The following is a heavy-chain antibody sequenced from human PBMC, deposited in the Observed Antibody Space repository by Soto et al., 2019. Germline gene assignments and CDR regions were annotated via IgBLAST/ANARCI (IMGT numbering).Heavy chain of an antibody. V-gene: IGHV1-69*01. D-gene: IGHD6-13*01. CDR3: ARDPAAAAPYDYYYGMDV. CDR2: IIPIFGTA. CDR1: GGTFSSYA. Sequence: QVQLVQSGAEVKKPGSSVKVSCKASGGTFSSYAISWVRQAPGQGIEWMGGIIPIFGTANYAQKFQGRVTITADESTSTAYMELSSLRSEDTAVYYCARDPAAAAPYDYYYGMDVCGQGTTVTVSS. J-gene: IGHJ6*02.